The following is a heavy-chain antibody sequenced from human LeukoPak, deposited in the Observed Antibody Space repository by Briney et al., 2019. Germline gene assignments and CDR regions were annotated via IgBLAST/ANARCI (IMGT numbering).Heavy chain of an antibody. D-gene: IGHD1-26*01. CDR2: IRYDGSNK. CDR3: AKDRISIVGATTLFDY. V-gene: IGHV3-30*02. CDR1: GFTFSSYG. Sequence: PGGSLRLSCAASGFTFSSYGMHWVRQAPGKGLEWVAFIRYDGSNKYYADSVKGRFTISRDNSKNTLYLQMNSLRAEDTAVYYCAKDRISIVGATTLFDYWGQGTLVTVSS. J-gene: IGHJ4*02.